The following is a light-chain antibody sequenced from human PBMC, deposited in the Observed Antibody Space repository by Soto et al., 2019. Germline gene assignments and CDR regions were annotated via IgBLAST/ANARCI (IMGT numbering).Light chain of an antibody. CDR1: QSISIH. Sequence: DIQMTQSPSSLSASVGDRVTITCRASQSISIHLNWYQQKPGKAPNLLIYGASYLKSGVPARFRGSGSVTDFTLTISSLQPEDFAIYYCQQTYTTPEITFGQGTRLEIK. CDR2: GAS. J-gene: IGKJ5*01. V-gene: IGKV1-39*01. CDR3: QQTYTTPEIT.